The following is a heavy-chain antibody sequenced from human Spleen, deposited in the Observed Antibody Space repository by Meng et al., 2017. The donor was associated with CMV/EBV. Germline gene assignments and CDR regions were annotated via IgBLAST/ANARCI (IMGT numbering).Heavy chain of an antibody. V-gene: IGHV1-69*04. J-gene: IGHJ6*02. Sequence: SVKVSCKASGGTFSRHSISWVRQAPGQGLEWMGRIIPILGIANYAQKFQGRVTITADKSTSTAYMELSSLRSEDTAVYYCARAGVVVVPAAIREEYYYYGMDVWGQGTTVTVSS. D-gene: IGHD2-2*02. CDR2: IIPILGIA. CDR1: GGTFSRHS. CDR3: ARAGVVVVPAAIREEYYYYGMDV.